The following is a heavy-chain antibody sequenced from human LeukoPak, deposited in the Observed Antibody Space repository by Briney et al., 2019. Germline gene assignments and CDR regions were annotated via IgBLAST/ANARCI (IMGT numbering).Heavy chain of an antibody. CDR3: ARDFSGYSFFDY. V-gene: IGHV3-21*01. CDR2: ISSSSSYI. CDR1: GFTFSSYS. D-gene: IGHD5-18*01. J-gene: IGHJ4*02. Sequence: AGGSLRPSCAASGFTFSSYSMNWVRQAPGKGLEWVSSISSSSSYIYYADSVKGRFTISRDNAKNSLYLQMNSLRAEDTAVYYCARDFSGYSFFDYWGQGTLVTVSS.